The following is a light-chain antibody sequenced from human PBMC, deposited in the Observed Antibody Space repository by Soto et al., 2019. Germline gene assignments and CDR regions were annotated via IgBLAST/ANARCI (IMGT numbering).Light chain of an antibody. Sequence: DIQMTQSPSTLSGSVGDRVTITCRASPSIDKWLAWYQQRPGKAPKLLMYKASILHSAISSRFSGSGSGAEFTLTISSLQPDDVATYYCQQYSKYPWTFGQGTKVEI. CDR1: PSIDKW. CDR3: QQYSKYPWT. V-gene: IGKV1-5*03. J-gene: IGKJ1*01. CDR2: KAS.